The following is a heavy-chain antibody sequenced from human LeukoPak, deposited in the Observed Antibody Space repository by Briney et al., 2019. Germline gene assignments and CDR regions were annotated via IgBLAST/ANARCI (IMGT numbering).Heavy chain of an antibody. Sequence: GASVKVSCKASGYTFTGYYMHWVRQAPGQGLEWMGWINPNSGGTNYAQKFQGWATMTRDTSISTAYMELSRLRSDDTAVYYCARGMYYYDSSGYDYWGQGTLVTVSS. CDR1: GYTFTGYY. D-gene: IGHD3-22*01. V-gene: IGHV1-2*04. CDR2: INPNSGGT. CDR3: ARGMYYYDSSGYDY. J-gene: IGHJ4*02.